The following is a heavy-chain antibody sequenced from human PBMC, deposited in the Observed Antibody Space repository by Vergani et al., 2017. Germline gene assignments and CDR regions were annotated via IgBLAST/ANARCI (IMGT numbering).Heavy chain of an antibody. CDR3: AVVVVPAALVDI. CDR2: SRNKARSYTT. J-gene: IGHJ3*02. Sequence: EVQLVESGGGLVQPGGSLRLSCAASGFTLSDHVMDWVRQGPGKGPEWVGRSRNKARSYTTEYSASVKGRFTISRDDSRNSLYLQMNSLKTEDTAVYYCAVVVVPAALVDIWGQGTMVTVSS. V-gene: IGHV3-72*01. CDR1: GFTLSDHV. D-gene: IGHD2-2*01.